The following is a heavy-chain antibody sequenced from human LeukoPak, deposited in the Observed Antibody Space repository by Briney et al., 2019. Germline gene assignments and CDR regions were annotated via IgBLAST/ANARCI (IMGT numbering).Heavy chain of an antibody. D-gene: IGHD3-16*01. J-gene: IGHJ1*01. V-gene: IGHV3-23*01. CDR2: ISGSGGST. CDR1: AFTFSSYA. CDR3: ARVWGRTQLLIQY. Sequence: GGSLRLSCAASAFTFSSYAVSWVRQAPGKGLEWVSAISGSGGSTYYAASVKGRFTISRDNSKNTLDLQLNSLTAEDTAVYYCARVWGRTQLLIQYCGQGTLVTVSS.